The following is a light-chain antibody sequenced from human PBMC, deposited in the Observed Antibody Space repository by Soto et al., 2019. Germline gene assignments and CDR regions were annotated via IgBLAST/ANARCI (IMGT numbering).Light chain of an antibody. CDR2: AAS. CDR1: QSISSW. CDR3: LQDYSYPWT. V-gene: IGKV1-5*01. Sequence: DIQITQSPSTLSTYLGDRVTITCRASQSISSWLAWYQQKPGKAPKLLIYAASSLQSGVPSRFSGSASGTDFTLTISSLQPEDFATYYCLQDYSYPWTFGQGTKVDIK. J-gene: IGKJ1*01.